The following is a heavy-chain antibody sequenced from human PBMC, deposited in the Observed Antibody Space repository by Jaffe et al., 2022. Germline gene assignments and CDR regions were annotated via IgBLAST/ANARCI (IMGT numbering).Heavy chain of an antibody. Sequence: EVQLVESGGGLVQPGGSLKLSCVASEFVFSDFPIHWVRQAPGRGLEWVGRIRRIGDTNATGYGESVKGRFTISRDDSKNTAYLQMNSLKTEDTAVYYCLRQLLGSAGFDPWGQGTLVTVSS. CDR3: LRQLLGSAGFDP. J-gene: IGHJ5*02. CDR1: EFVFSDFP. CDR2: IRRIGDTNAT. D-gene: IGHD3-10*01. V-gene: IGHV3-73*02.